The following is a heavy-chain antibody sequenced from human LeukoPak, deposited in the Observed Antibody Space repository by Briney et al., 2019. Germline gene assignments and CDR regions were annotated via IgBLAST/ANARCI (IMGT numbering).Heavy chain of an antibody. J-gene: IGHJ3*02. CDR2: INHSGST. CDR1: GGSFSGYY. Sequence: SETLSLTCAVYGGSFSGYYWSWIRQPPGKGLKWIGEINHSGSTNYNPSLKSRVTISVDTSKNQFSLKLSSVTAADTAVYYCASLWPYQLSAFDIWGQGTLVTVSS. V-gene: IGHV4-34*01. CDR3: ASLWPYQLSAFDI. D-gene: IGHD2-2*01.